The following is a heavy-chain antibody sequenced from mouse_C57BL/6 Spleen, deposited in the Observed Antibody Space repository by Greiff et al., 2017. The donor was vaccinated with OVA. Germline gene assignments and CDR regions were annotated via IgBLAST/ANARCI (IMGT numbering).Heavy chain of an antibody. Sequence: VQLVESGAELVKPGASVKISCKASGYAFSSYWMNWVKQRPGKGLEWIGQIYPGDGDTNYNGKFKGKATLTADKSSSTAYMQLSSLTSEDSAVYFCARITTDYWYFDVWGTGTTVTVSS. J-gene: IGHJ1*03. CDR3: ARITTDYWYFDV. D-gene: IGHD1-1*01. CDR2: IYPGDGDT. CDR1: GYAFSSYW. V-gene: IGHV1-80*01.